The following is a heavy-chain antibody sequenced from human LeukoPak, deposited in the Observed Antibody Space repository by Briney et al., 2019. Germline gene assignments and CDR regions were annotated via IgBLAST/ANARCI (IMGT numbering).Heavy chain of an antibody. CDR3: ARDLRQGGYYYNWFDP. CDR2: ISAYNGNT. CDR1: GYTFTSYG. Sequence: EASVKVSCKASGYTFTSYGISWVRQAPGQGLEWMGWISAYNGNTNYAQKLQGRVTMTTGTSTSTAYMELRSLRSDDTAVYYCARDLRQGGYYYNWFDPWGQGTLVTVSS. V-gene: IGHV1-18*01. D-gene: IGHD3-22*01. J-gene: IGHJ5*02.